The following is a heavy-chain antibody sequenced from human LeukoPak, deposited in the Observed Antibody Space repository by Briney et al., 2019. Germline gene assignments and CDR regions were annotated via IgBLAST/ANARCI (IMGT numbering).Heavy chain of an antibody. CDR2: YDPEDGKT. CDR1: DHTLMQVA. CDR3: VTMKQDRFDSRGPFDF. V-gene: IGHV1-24*01. Sequence: GASVKVSCKVADHTLMQVAIHWVRQAPGKGPEWMCGYDPEDGKTIYAQKFEDRLTMTDDTSTDTTYMQLSSLISADTAVYFCVTMKQDRFDSRGPFDFWGQGSLVIVSS. J-gene: IGHJ4*02. D-gene: IGHD3-22*01.